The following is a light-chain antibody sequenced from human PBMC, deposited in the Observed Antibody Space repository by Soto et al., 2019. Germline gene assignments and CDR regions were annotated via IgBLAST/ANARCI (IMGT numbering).Light chain of an antibody. CDR1: SSDVGGYNY. V-gene: IGLV2-11*01. CDR3: CSYAGSYTYV. Sequence: QSVLTQPRSVSGSPGQSVTISCTGTSSDVGGYNYVSWYQQHPGKAPKLMIYDVSRLPSGVPDCFSGSKFGNTASLIISGLQAEDEADYYCCSYAGSYTYVFGTGTKVTVL. J-gene: IGLJ1*01. CDR2: DVS.